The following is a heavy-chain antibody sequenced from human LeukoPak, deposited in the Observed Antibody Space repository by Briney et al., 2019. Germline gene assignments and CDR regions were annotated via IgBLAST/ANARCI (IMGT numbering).Heavy chain of an antibody. V-gene: IGHV1-69*01. D-gene: IGHD1-1*01. CDR1: GGTFSSYA. Sequence: SVKVSCKASGGTFSSYAISWVRQAPGQGLEWMGGIIPIFGTANYAQKFQGRVTITADESTSTAYMELSSLRSEDTAVYYCARDRTTGTTLFWFDPWGQGTLVTVSS. CDR3: ARDRTTGTTLFWFDP. J-gene: IGHJ5*02. CDR2: IIPIFGTA.